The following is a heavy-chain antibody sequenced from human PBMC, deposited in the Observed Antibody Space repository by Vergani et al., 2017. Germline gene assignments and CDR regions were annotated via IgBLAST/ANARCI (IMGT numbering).Heavy chain of an antibody. Sequence: QVQLVESGGGVVQPGGSLRLSCAASGFTFSSYGMHWVRQAPGKGLEWVAFIRYDGSNKYYADSVKGRFTISRDNSKNTLYLQMNSLRAEDTAVYYCAKDFLSSGWYYFDYWGQGTLVTVSS. J-gene: IGHJ4*02. CDR3: AKDFLSSGWYYFDY. CDR2: IRYDGSNK. V-gene: IGHV3-30*02. D-gene: IGHD6-19*01. CDR1: GFTFSSYG.